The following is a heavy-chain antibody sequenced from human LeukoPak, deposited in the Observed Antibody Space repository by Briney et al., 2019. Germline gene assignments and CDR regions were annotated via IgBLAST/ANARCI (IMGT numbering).Heavy chain of an antibody. CDR3: AVGGNAPWIDAFDI. CDR2: IYYSGST. V-gene: IGHV4-39*07. D-gene: IGHD4-23*01. CDR1: GGSISSSSYY. Sequence: SETLSLTCTVSGGSISSSSYYWGWIRQPPGKGLEWIGSIYYSGSTYYNPSLKSRVTISVDTSKNQFSLKLSSVTAADTAVYYCAVGGNAPWIDAFDIWGQGTMVTVSS. J-gene: IGHJ3*02.